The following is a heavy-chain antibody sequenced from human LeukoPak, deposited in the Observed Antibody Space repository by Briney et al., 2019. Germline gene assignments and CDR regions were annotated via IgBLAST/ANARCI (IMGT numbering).Heavy chain of an antibody. Sequence: PGGSLRLSCAASGFTFDDYGMSWVRQAPGKGLEWVSGINWNGGSTGYADSVKGRFTISRDNANNSLYLQMNSLRAEDTALYYCARGQGSGYDSNWFDPWGQGTLVTVSS. CDR3: ARGQGSGYDSNWFDP. CDR2: INWNGGST. D-gene: IGHD5-12*01. J-gene: IGHJ5*02. CDR1: GFTFDDYG. V-gene: IGHV3-20*04.